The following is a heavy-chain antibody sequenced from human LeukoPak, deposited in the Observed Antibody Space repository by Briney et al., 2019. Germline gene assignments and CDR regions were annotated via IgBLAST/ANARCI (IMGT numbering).Heavy chain of an antibody. D-gene: IGHD2-21*01. CDR3: ARIASDWGSKYWYFDL. CDR1: GYTFTSYA. Sequence: GASVKVSCKASGYTFTSYAMNWVRQAPGQGLEWMGWINPLSGDTNYTQKFQARVTMTRDTSISTAYMELTSLRFDDTATYYCARIASDWGSKYWYFDLWGRGTLVTVSS. CDR2: INPLSGDT. J-gene: IGHJ2*01. V-gene: IGHV1-2*02.